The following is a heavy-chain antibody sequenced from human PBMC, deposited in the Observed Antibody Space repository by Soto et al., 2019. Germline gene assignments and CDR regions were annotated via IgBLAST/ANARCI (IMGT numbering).Heavy chain of an antibody. D-gene: IGHD3-10*01. V-gene: IGHV5-51*01. J-gene: IGHJ6*03. CDR3: ARHSPFRRFGEARSDYYYYYMDV. CDR1: GYSFTSYW. Sequence: PGESLKISCKGSGYSFTSYWIGWVRQMPGKGLEWMGIIYPGDSDTRYSPSFQGQVTISADKSISTAYLQWSSLKASDTAMYYCARHSPFRRFGEARSDYYYYYMDVWGKGTTVTVSS. CDR2: IYPGDSDT.